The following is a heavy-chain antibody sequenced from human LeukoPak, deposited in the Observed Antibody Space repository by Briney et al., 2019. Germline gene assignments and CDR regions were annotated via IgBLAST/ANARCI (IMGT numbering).Heavy chain of an antibody. J-gene: IGHJ4*02. Sequence: PGRSLRLSCAASGFTFSSYAMHWVRQAPGKGLEWVAVISYDGSKKYYADSVKGRFTISRDNSKNTLYLQMNSLRAEDTAVYYCAKDAQYSSGWSEYYFDYWGQGTLVTVSS. V-gene: IGHV3-30-3*01. CDR1: GFTFSSYA. CDR3: AKDAQYSSGWSEYYFDY. D-gene: IGHD6-19*01. CDR2: ISYDGSKK.